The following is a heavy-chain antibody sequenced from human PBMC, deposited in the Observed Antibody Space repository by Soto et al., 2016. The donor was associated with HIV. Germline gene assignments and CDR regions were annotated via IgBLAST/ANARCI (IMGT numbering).Heavy chain of an antibody. Sequence: QVQLQESGPGLVKPSQTLSLTCTVSGGSITTGGYYWTWIRQLPSKGLEWIGYIYYTGTTSYNPSLRNRLTILVDTSKSQFSLKLNSVTAADTAVYFCARADYGDSILPYXYFDLWGLAPWSLSPQ. CDR1: GGSITTGGYY. CDR2: IYYTGTT. CDR3: ARADYGDSILPYXYFDL. V-gene: IGHV4-31*03. J-gene: IGHJ2*01. D-gene: IGHD4-17*01.